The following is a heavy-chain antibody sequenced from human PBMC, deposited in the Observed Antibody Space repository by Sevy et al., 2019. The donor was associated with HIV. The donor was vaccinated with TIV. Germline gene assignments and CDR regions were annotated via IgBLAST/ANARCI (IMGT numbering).Heavy chain of an antibody. D-gene: IGHD6-13*01. V-gene: IGHV1-2*06. J-gene: IGHJ4*02. CDR2: INPNSGGT. CDR3: ARDIAAAGSSFDY. CDR1: GYTFTGYY. Sequence: ASVKVSCKASGYTFTGYYMHWVRQAPGQGLEWMGRINPNSGGTNYAQKFQGRVTMTRDTSISTAYMELSRLRSDDTAVYYCARDIAAAGSSFDYWGQGTLVTVSS.